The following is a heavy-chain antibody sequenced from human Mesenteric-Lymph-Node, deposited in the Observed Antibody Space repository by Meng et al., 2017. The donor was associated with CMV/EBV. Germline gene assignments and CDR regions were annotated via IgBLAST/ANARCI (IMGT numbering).Heavy chain of an antibody. CDR2: MNPNSGNT. D-gene: IGHD6-6*01. CDR1: GYTFSSFD. Sequence: ASVKVSCKASGYTFSSFDINWVRQATGQGLEWMGRMNPNSGNTGYAQKFQGRVTMTRNTAISTAYMELSSLRSEDTAVYYCARGYSSSSDYYYYGMDVWGQGTTVTVSS. CDR3: ARGYSSSSDYYYYGMDV. V-gene: IGHV1-8*01. J-gene: IGHJ6*02.